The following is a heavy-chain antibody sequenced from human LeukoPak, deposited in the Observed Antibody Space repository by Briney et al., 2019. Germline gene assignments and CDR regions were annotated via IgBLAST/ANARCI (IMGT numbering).Heavy chain of an antibody. CDR2: ISSSSSTI. J-gene: IGHJ4*02. V-gene: IGHV3-48*02. CDR1: GFTFSSYS. CDR3: ASALTYYYDSSGYPVDY. Sequence: GGSLRLSCAASGFTFSSYSMNWVRQAPGKGLEWVAYISSSSSTIYYADSVKGRFTISRDNAKNSLYLQMNSLRDEDTAVYYCASALTYYYDSSGYPVDYWGQGTLVTVSS. D-gene: IGHD3-22*01.